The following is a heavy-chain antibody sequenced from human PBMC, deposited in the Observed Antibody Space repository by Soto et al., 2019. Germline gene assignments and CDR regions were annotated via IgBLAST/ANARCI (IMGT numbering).Heavy chain of an antibody. Sequence: PGESLKISCKGSGYSFTSYWISWVRQMPGKGLEWMGRIDPSDSQTYYSPSFRGHVTISVTKSITTVFLQWSSLRASDTATYYCARQIYDSDTGPNFQYYFESWGQGTPVTVSS. CDR3: ARQIYDSDTGPNFQYYFES. D-gene: IGHD3-22*01. CDR1: GYSFTSYW. CDR2: IDPSDSQT. J-gene: IGHJ4*02. V-gene: IGHV5-10-1*01.